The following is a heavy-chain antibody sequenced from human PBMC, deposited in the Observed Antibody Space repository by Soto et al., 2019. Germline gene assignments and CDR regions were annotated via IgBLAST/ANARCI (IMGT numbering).Heavy chain of an antibody. CDR1: GYSISSGYY. D-gene: IGHD4-17*01. J-gene: IGHJ5*02. CDR3: ARGAATVTPGWFDP. CDR2: IYHSGST. Sequence: SETLSLTCAVSGYSISSGYYLGLIRHTPGKGLEWIASIYHSGSTYYNPSLKSRVTISVDTSKNQFSLKLTSVTAADTAVYYCARGAATVTPGWFDPWGQGIMVTVSS. V-gene: IGHV4-38-2*01.